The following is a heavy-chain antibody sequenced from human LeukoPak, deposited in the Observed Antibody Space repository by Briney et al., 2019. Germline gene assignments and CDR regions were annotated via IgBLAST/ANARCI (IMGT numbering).Heavy chain of an antibody. CDR1: GYTFTGYY. V-gene: IGHV1-2*02. J-gene: IGHJ4*02. D-gene: IGHD6-13*01. CDR3: AREGLYPYSSSWYDY. Sequence: AASVKVSCKASGYTFTGYYMHWVRQAPGQGLEWMGWINPNSGGTNYAQKFQGRVTMTRDTSISTAYMELSRLRSDDTAVYYCAREGLYPYSSSWYDYWGQGTLVTVSS. CDR2: INPNSGGT.